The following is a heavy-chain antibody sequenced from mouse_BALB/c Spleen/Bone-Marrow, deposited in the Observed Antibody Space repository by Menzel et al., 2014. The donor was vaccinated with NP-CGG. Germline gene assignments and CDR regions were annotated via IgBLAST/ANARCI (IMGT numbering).Heavy chain of an antibody. V-gene: IGHV1-14*01. D-gene: IGHD2-10*02. CDR3: ARSLSYGNYVDY. Sequence: EVKLVESGPELVKPGASVKMSCKASGYTFTSYVMHWVKQKPGQGLEWIGYINPYNDGTKYNEKFKGKATLTSDKSSSTAYMELSSLTSEDSAVYYCARSLSYGNYVDYWGQGTSVTVSS. CDR1: GYTFTSYV. CDR2: INPYNDGT. J-gene: IGHJ4*01.